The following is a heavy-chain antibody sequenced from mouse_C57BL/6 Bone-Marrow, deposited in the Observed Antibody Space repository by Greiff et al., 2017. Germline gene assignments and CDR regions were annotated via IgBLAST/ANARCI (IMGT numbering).Heavy chain of an antibody. Sequence: VQLQQPGAELVMPGASVKLSCKASGYTFTSYWMHWVKQRPGQGLEWIGEIDPSDSYAIYNQKFKGKFTLLVDNSSSTAYMQLSYLTSEDSAVYYCAIDFDDGSSYEWFACWAQGSLVTGSA. J-gene: IGHJ3*01. CDR3: AIDFDDGSSYEWFAC. CDR2: IDPSDSYA. CDR1: GYTFTSYW. V-gene: IGHV1-69*01. D-gene: IGHD1-1*01.